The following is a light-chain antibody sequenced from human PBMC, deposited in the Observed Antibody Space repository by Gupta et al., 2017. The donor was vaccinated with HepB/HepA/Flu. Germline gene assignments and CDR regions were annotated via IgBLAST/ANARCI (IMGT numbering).Light chain of an antibody. Sequence: QSVLTQPASVSGSPGQSITISCTGTSSDVGGYKYVSWYQQHPGKAPKLMIYNVNNRPSGVSNRFSGSKSGNTASLTISGLQAEDEADYYCSSYTSSTTWVFGGGTKLTVL. CDR3: SSYTSSTTWV. V-gene: IGLV2-14*03. CDR1: SSDVGGYKY. J-gene: IGLJ3*02. CDR2: NVN.